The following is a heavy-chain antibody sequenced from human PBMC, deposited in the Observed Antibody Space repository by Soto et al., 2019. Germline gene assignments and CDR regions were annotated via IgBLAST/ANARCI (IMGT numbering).Heavy chain of an antibody. Sequence: GGSLRLSCAASGFTLIGSSMHWGRQASGKGLEWVGRIRGKTDTYATAYAAPVRGRFTISRDDSKNTAYLQMNSLKTEDTAVYFCTKRIGAYAMDVWGQGTTVTVSS. CDR1: GFTLIGSS. CDR3: TKRIGAYAMDV. D-gene: IGHD6-13*01. J-gene: IGHJ6*02. CDR2: IRGKTDTYAT. V-gene: IGHV3-73*01.